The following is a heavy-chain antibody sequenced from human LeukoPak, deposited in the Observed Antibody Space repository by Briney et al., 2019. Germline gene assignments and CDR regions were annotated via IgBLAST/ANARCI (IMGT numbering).Heavy chain of an antibody. V-gene: IGHV4-59*01. CDR1: GGSISSYY. Sequence: SETLSLTCTVSGGSISSYYWSWIRQPPGKGLEWIGYIYYSGSTNYNPSLKSRVTISVDTSKNQFSLKLSSVTAADTAVYYCARDEYLWVVIQLGLFDYWGQGTLVTVSS. D-gene: IGHD2-2*01. CDR3: ARDEYLWVVIQLGLFDY. CDR2: IYYSGST. J-gene: IGHJ4*02.